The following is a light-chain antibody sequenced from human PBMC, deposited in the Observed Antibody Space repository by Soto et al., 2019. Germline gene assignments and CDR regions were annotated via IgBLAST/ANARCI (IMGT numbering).Light chain of an antibody. CDR2: EVS. J-gene: IGLJ3*02. CDR1: NSDVGSSNL. CDR3: CSHAPSWPAWV. V-gene: IGLV2-23*02. Sequence: QSALTQPASVSGSPGQSITISCTGTNSDVGSSNLVSWYQQHPGRAPKLMIYEVSRRPSGVSNRFSGSKSGNTASLTISGLQAEDEADYHCCSHAPSWPAWVFGGGTKVTVL.